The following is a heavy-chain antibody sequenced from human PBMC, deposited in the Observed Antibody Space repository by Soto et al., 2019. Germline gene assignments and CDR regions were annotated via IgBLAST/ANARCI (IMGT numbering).Heavy chain of an antibody. CDR1: GLTFTNHA. CDR3: ARGMRRWELLGH. V-gene: IGHV3-33*01. Sequence: QVQLVESGGGVVQPGKSLRFSGAASGLTFTNHAMHWVRQAPGKGLEWVAAIWYDGTIKYYADSLKGRLTISRDNSKNTLYLQMNSLRAEDTAIYYCARGMRRWELLGHWGQGTPVTVSS. CDR2: IWYDGTIK. J-gene: IGHJ4*02. D-gene: IGHD1-26*01.